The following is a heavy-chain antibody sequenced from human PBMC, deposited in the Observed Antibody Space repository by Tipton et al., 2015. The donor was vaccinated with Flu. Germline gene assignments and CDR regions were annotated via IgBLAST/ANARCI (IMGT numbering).Heavy chain of an antibody. CDR2: IYHSGTA. V-gene: IGHV4-39*07. D-gene: IGHD2-2*02. CDR1: GGSISSSRYY. Sequence: GLVKPSETLSLTCTVSGGSISSSRYYWGWIRQPPGKGLEWIGSIYHSGTAYYNPSLKSRVTISVDTSKNQISLKLSSVTAADTAVYYCAKDRGPLAFCTSSSCYIDHWGQGALVTVSS. CDR3: AKDRGPLAFCTSSSCYIDH. J-gene: IGHJ4*02.